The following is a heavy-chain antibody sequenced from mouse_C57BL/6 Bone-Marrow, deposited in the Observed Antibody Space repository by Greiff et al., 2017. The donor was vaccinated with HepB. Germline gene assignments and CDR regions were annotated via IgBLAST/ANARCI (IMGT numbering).Heavy chain of an antibody. J-gene: IGHJ1*03. V-gene: IGHV1-53*01. CDR3: ARGRGLLRGGYFDG. Sequence: QVQLQQPGTELVKPGASVKLSCKASGYTFTSYWMHWVKQRPGQGLEWIGNINPSNGGTNYNEKFKSKATLTVDKSSSTAYMQRSSLTAEDSAVYYCARGRGLLRGGYFDGWGTGTTVTVSS. CDR1: GYTFTSYW. D-gene: IGHD1-1*01. CDR2: INPSNGGT.